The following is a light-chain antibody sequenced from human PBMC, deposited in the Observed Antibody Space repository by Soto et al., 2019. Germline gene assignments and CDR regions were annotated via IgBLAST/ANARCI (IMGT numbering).Light chain of an antibody. CDR3: SSYGGNNNVI. J-gene: IGLJ2*01. V-gene: IGLV2-8*01. CDR1: SRDVGGFNF. CDR2: EVS. Sequence: QSALTQPPSASGSPGQSVTIPCTGTSRDVGGFNFVSWYQKHPGKAPKLLVFEVSNRPSGVPDRFSGSKSGNTASLTVSGLQAEDEADYYCSSYGGNNNVIFGGGTKLTVL.